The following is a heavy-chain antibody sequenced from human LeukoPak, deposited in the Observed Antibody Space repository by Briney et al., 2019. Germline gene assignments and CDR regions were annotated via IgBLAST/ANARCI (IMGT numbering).Heavy chain of an antibody. D-gene: IGHD4-17*01. CDR2: IIPIFGTA. Sequence: ASVKVSCKASGGTFSSYAISWVRQAPGQGLEWMGGIIPIFGTANYAQKFQGRVTITADESTSTAYMELSGLRSEDTAVYYCARSMTTVTPFDYWGQGTLVTVSS. J-gene: IGHJ4*02. CDR1: GGTFSSYA. V-gene: IGHV1-69*13. CDR3: ARSMTTVTPFDY.